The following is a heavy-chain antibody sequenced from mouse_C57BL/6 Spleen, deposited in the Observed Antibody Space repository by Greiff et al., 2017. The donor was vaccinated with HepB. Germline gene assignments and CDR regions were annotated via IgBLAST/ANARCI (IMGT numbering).Heavy chain of an antibody. CDR3: ARRGITTGGAMDY. CDR2: INPSSGYT. Sequence: QVQLKESGAELARPGASVKMSCKASGYTFTSYTMHWVKQRPGQGLEWIGYINPSSGYTKYNQKFKDKATLTADKSSSTAYMQLSSLTSEDSAVYYCARRGITTGGAMDYWGQGTSVTVSS. D-gene: IGHD1-1*01. CDR1: GYTFTSYT. J-gene: IGHJ4*01. V-gene: IGHV1-4*01.